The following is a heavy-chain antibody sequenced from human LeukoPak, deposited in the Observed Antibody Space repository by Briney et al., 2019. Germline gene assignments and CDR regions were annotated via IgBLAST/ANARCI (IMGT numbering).Heavy chain of an antibody. CDR3: AGRIAAAGTPLGF. D-gene: IGHD6-13*01. V-gene: IGHV1-8*01. CDR1: GYTFTSYD. J-gene: IGHJ4*02. Sequence: GASVKVSCKASGYTFTSYDINWVRQATGQGLEWMGWMNPNSGNTGYAQKFQGRVTMTRNTSISTAYMELSSLRSEDTAVYYCAGRIAAAGTPLGFWGQGTLVTVSS. CDR2: MNPNSGNT.